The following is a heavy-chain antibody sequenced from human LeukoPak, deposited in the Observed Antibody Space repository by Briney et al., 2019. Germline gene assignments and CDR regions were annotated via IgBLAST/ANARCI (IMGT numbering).Heavy chain of an antibody. CDR2: IKQDGSEK. V-gene: IGHV3-7*01. CDR1: GFTFSSYW. J-gene: IGHJ5*02. D-gene: IGHD6-19*01. Sequence: GGSLRLSCAAFGFTFSSYWMSWVRQAPGKGREWVANIKQDGSEKNYVDSVKGRFTISRDNAKNSLYLQMNSLRAEDTAVYYCAREAGDSSGWYNWLDPWGQGTLVTVSS. CDR3: AREAGDSSGWYNWLDP.